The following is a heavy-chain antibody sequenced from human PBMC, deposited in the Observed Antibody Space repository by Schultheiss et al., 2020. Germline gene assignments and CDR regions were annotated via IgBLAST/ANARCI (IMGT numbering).Heavy chain of an antibody. Sequence: SETLSLTCTVSGGSISSGGYHWSWIRQHPGKGLEWIGYIYYSGSTYYNPSLKSRVTISVDTSKNQFSLKLSSVTAADTAVYYCARRYHYDSIGYYYFDYWGKGTLVTVSS. J-gene: IGHJ4*02. CDR3: ARRYHYDSIGYYYFDY. CDR1: GGSISSGGYH. D-gene: IGHD3-22*01. CDR2: IYYSGST. V-gene: IGHV4-31*03.